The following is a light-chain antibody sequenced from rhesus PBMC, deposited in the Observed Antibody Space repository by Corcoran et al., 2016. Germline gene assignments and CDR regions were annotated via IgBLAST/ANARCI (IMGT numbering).Light chain of an antibody. CDR1: QGITND. J-gene: IGKJ1*01. CDR3: QHYCSTPRT. V-gene: IGKV1-25*01. Sequence: DIQMTQSPSSLSASVGDRVTITCRASQGITNDLAWYQQKPGETPKLLINEASTLQSGIPPRLSGSGSGTDFTLTLSSLQSEYFATYYCQHYCSTPRTFGQGTKVEIE. CDR2: EAS.